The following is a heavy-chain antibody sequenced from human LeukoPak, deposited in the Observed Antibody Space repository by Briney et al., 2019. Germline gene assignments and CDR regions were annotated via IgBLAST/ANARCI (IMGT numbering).Heavy chain of an antibody. CDR3: AKAPSPLYNWNDGNWFDP. D-gene: IGHD1-1*01. CDR2: ISYDGSNK. CDR1: GFTFSSYG. J-gene: IGHJ5*02. V-gene: IGHV3-30*18. Sequence: GGSLRLSCAASGFTFSSYGMHWVRQAPGKGLEWVAVISYDGSNKYYADFVKGRFTISRDNSKNTLYLQMNSLRAEDTAVYYCAKAPSPLYNWNDGNWFDPWGQGTLVTVSS.